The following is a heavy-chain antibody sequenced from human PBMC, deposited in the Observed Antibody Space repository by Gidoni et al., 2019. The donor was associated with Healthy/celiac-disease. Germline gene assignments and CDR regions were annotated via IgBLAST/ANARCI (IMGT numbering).Heavy chain of an antibody. D-gene: IGHD6-19*01. CDR3: ARQWLVPYFDY. J-gene: IGHJ4*02. V-gene: IGHV1-18*01. CDR1: GYTFTSYG. Sequence: QVQLVQSGAEGKKPGASVTVSCTASGYTFTSYGISWVRQDPGQGLEWMGWISAYNCNTNYAQKLQGRVTMTTDTSTSTAYMELRSLRSDDTAVYYCARQWLVPYFDYWGQGTLVTVSS. CDR2: ISAYNCNT.